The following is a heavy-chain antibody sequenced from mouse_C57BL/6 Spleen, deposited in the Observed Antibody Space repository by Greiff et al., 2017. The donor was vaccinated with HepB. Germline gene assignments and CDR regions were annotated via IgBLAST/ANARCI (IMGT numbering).Heavy chain of an antibody. CDR3: ARNLPFDY. Sequence: EVHLVESGGGLVKPGGSLKLSCAASGFTFSDYGMHWVRQAPEKGLEWVAYISSGSSTIYYADTVKGRFTISRDNAKNTRFLQMTSLRSEDTAMYYCARNLPFDYWGQGTTLTVSS. CDR2: ISSGSSTI. V-gene: IGHV5-17*01. J-gene: IGHJ2*01. CDR1: GFTFSDYG.